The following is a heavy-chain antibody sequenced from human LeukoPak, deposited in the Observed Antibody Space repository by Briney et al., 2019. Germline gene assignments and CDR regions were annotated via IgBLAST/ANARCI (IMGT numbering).Heavy chain of an antibody. Sequence: GRSRRLSCTASGFTFNHYAMHWVRQAPGKGLEWMAVISNEGSNKDYADSVKDRFTIYRDNSNLTMYLQIDSLRGDDTAVYHCARGSSWYGDPRGFDNWGQGALVTVSS. CDR3: ARGSSWYGDPRGFDN. V-gene: IGHV3-30*04. CDR2: ISNEGSNK. J-gene: IGHJ4*02. D-gene: IGHD4-17*01. CDR1: GFTFNHYA.